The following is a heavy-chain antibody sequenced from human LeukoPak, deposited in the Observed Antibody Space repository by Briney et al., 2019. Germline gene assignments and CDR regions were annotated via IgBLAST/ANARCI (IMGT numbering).Heavy chain of an antibody. CDR2: IASKTDGGTT. CDR3: TTGIRGD. CDR1: GFPFSTLG. J-gene: IGHJ4*02. V-gene: IGHV3-15*04. Sequence: GGSLRLSCSASGFPFSTLGMHWVRQAPGKGLEWVGRIASKTDGGTTDYAAPVKGRFTISRDDSKNTLFLQMNSLKTEDTAVYYCTTGIRGDCGQGTLVTVSS.